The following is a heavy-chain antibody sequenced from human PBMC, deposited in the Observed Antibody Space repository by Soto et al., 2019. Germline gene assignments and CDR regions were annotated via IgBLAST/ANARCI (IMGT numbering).Heavy chain of an antibody. CDR1: GFTFSGSA. V-gene: IGHV3-73*01. D-gene: IGHD3-3*01. J-gene: IGHJ5*02. CDR3: TRLVGGSITIFGVAPNWFDP. CDR2: IRSKANSYAT. Sequence: PRLSCAASGFTFSGSAMHWVRQASGKGLEWVGRIRSKANSYATAYAASVKGRFTISRDDSKNTAYLQMNSLKTEDTAVYYCTRLVGGSITIFGVAPNWFDPWGQGTLVTVSS.